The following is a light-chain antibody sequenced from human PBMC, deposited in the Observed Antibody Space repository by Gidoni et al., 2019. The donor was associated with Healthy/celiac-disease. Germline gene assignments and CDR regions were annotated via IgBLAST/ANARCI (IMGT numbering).Light chain of an antibody. J-gene: IGKJ2*03. CDR3: QQCNSTPQIS. V-gene: IGKV1-39*01. Sequence: DIQMTQSPYSLSASVGDRVTITCRASQSISSYLTWYQQRPGKAPKLLIYAASILQSGVPSRFSGSGSGTDFTLTISSLQPEDFATYYCQQCNSTPQISFGQGTKLEIK. CDR1: QSISSY. CDR2: AAS.